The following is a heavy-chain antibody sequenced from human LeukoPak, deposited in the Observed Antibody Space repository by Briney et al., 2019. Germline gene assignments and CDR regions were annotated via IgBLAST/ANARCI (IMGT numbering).Heavy chain of an antibody. V-gene: IGHV3-33*01. CDR1: GFTFSSYG. CDR3: ASTSGWYEPIDY. J-gene: IGHJ4*02. Sequence: GGSLRLSCAASGFTFSSYGMHWVRQAPGKGLEWVAVIWYDGSNKYYADSVKGRFTISRDNSKNTLYLQMNSLRAEDTAVYYCASTSGWYEPIDYWGQGSLVTVSS. D-gene: IGHD6-19*01. CDR2: IWYDGSNK.